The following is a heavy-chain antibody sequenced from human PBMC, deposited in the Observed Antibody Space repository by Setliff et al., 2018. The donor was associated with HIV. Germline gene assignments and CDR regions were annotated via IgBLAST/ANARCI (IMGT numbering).Heavy chain of an antibody. V-gene: IGHV1-8*03. Sequence: ASVKVSCKASGYTFTSYDINWVRQATGQGLEWMGWMNPNSGNTGYAQKFQGRVTITRNTSISTAYMELSSLRSEDTAVYYCAREAVDDYARYFDYWGQGSLVTVSS. CDR2: MNPNSGNT. CDR3: AREAVDDYARYFDY. J-gene: IGHJ4*02. D-gene: IGHD4-17*01. CDR1: GYTFTSYD.